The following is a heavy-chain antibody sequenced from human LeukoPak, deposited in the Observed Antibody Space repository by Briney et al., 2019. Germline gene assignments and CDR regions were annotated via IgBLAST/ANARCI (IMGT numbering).Heavy chain of an antibody. CDR1: GFRFSSFW. D-gene: IGHD4-17*01. CDR2: INEDGGEK. V-gene: IGHV3-7*03. Sequence: GGSLRLSCAASGFRFSSFWMSWVRQAPGKGLEWVANINEDGGEKYYVDSVKGRFTISRDNAKNSLYLQMNSLRAEDTALYYCAKDKSPGGYGDYGGFFDYWGQGTLVTVSS. CDR3: AKDKSPGGYGDYGGFFDY. J-gene: IGHJ4*02.